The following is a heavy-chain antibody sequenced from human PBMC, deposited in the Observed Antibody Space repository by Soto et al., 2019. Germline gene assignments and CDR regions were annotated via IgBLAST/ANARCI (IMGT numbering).Heavy chain of an antibody. V-gene: IGHV4-59*01. CDR3: AREVSSYGSTYFDH. CDR2: IYYTGNT. CDR1: GGSIRGYY. J-gene: IGHJ4*02. Sequence: SETLSLTCSVSGGSIRGYYWTWIRQPPGKGLEWLGYIYYTGNTKYNPSLKSRVTISADTSNNQLFLKLSSATAADTAVYYCAREVSSYGSTYFDHWGPGTLVTVSS. D-gene: IGHD5-18*01.